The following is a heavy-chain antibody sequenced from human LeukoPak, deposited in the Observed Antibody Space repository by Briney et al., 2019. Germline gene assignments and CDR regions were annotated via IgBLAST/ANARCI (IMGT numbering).Heavy chain of an antibody. J-gene: IGHJ4*02. D-gene: IGHD6-19*01. CDR1: GFTFDDYA. Sequence: PGRSLRLSCAASGFTFDDYAMHWVRQAPGKGLEWVSGISWNSGSIGYADSVKGRFTISRDNAKNTLYLQLNSLRAEDTAVYFCARDGVAAPDYWGQGTLVTVSS. CDR3: ARDGVAAPDY. V-gene: IGHV3-9*01. CDR2: ISWNSGSI.